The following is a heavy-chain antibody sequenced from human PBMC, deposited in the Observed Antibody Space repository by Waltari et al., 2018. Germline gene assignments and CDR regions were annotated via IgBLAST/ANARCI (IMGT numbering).Heavy chain of an antibody. CDR1: GGSIISYY. CDR2: IYPGAPP. Sequence: QVQLQESGPGLVKPSATLSLTCPASGGSIISYYWSWIRQPAGKGLEWIGRIYPGAPPYYNPSLQTRIMMSVDTSQNQFSLKLSSVTAADTAVYYCARIYGSGTFIYMDVWGKGTTVTVSS. J-gene: IGHJ6*03. D-gene: IGHD3-10*01. CDR3: ARIYGSGTFIYMDV. V-gene: IGHV4-4*07.